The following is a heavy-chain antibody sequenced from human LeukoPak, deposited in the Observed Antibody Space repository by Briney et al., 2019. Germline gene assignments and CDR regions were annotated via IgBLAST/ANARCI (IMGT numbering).Heavy chain of an antibody. CDR3: ARVMAYCTRTSCHDY. J-gene: IGHJ4*02. D-gene: IGHD2-2*01. Sequence: ASVKVSCKASGYTFTSYGISWVRQAPGQGLEWMGWTSAYNGNTNYAQKLQGRVTMTTDTSTSTDYMELRSLRSDDTAVYYCARVMAYCTRTSCHDYWGQGTLVTVSS. CDR2: TSAYNGNT. V-gene: IGHV1-18*01. CDR1: GYTFTSYG.